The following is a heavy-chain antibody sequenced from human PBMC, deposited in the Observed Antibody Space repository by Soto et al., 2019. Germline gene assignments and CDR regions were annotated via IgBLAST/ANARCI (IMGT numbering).Heavy chain of an antibody. CDR3: ASVPQYCSSTSCRGHFDY. CDR2: IIPILGIA. J-gene: IGHJ4*02. D-gene: IGHD2-2*01. V-gene: IGHV1-69*02. Sequence: SVKVSCKASGGTFSSYTISWVRQAPGQGLEWMGRIIPILGIANYAQKFQGRVTITADKSTSTAYMELSSLRSEDTAVYYCASVPQYCSSTSCRGHFDYWGQGTLVTVSS. CDR1: GGTFSSYT.